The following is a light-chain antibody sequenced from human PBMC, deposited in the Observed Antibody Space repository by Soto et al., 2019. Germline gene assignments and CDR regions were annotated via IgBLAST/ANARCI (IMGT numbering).Light chain of an antibody. CDR1: QSVSNNF. J-gene: IGKJ1*01. V-gene: IGKV3-20*01. CDR3: QRYGTSLTWT. Sequence: EIVLTQSPGTLSLSLGERATLSCRASQSVSNNFLAWYQQKPGQAPRLLIYGASSRATGIPDRFSGSGSETDFTLTISRLEPEDFAVYYCQRYGTSLTWTFGQGTKVDIK. CDR2: GAS.